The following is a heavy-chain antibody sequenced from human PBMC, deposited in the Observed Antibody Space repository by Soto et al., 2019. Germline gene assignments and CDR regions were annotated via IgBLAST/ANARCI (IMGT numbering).Heavy chain of an antibody. CDR2: IYWDDDK. J-gene: IGHJ4*02. V-gene: IGHV2-5*02. Sequence: TQTLAMDCTSWGLPLRSRGEGVGWIRQPPGKALEWLALIYWDDDKRDSPFLKSRLTITKDPSKNQLVLTMTNMDPVETATYYCAHSPYSSSSYYFDYWGQGTLVTVSS. CDR1: GLPLRSRGEG. D-gene: IGHD6-6*01. CDR3: AHSPYSSSSYYFDY.